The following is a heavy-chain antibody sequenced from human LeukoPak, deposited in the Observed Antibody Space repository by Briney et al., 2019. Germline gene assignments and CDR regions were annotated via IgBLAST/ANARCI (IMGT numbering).Heavy chain of an antibody. CDR1: GGSISSYY. V-gene: IGHV4-4*07. CDR3: ARDFEDYYDSSGSYYFDY. Sequence: SETLSLTCTVSGGSISSYYWSWIRQPAGKGLEGIGRIYTSGSTNYNPSLKSRVTMSVDTSKNQFSLKLSSVTAADTAVYYCARDFEDYYDSSGSYYFDYWGQGTLVTVSS. J-gene: IGHJ4*02. D-gene: IGHD3-22*01. CDR2: IYTSGST.